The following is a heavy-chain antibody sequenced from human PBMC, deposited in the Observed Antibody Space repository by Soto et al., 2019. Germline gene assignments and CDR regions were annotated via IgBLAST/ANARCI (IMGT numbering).Heavy chain of an antibody. CDR3: ARDSHGSVNWFDP. Sequence: PGGSLRLSCAASGFTFSSYSMNWVRQAPGKGLEWLSYISGSSTTIYYADSVKGRFTISRDNAKNSLYLQMNSLRDEDSAVYYCARDSHGSVNWFDPWGQGTLVTVSS. V-gene: IGHV3-48*02. CDR2: ISGSSTTI. D-gene: IGHD5-12*01. J-gene: IGHJ5*02. CDR1: GFTFSSYS.